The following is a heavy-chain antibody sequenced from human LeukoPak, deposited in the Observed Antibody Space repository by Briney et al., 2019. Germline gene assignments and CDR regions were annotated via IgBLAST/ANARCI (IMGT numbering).Heavy chain of an antibody. CDR2: ISHTADNI. V-gene: IGHV3-11*01. D-gene: IGHD6-19*01. J-gene: IGHJ4*02. CDR1: GFTFSDYY. Sequence: GGSLRLSCAASGFTFSDYYMTWIRQAPGKGLEWVSYISHTADNIYYADSVQGRFTISRDNAKNSLYLQMNSLRAEDTAVYYCARDGGGQYSSGWYVDYWGQGTLVTVSS. CDR3: ARDGGGQYSSGWYVDY.